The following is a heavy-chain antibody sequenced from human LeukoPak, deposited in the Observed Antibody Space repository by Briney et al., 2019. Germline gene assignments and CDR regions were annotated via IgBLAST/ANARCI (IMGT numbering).Heavy chain of an antibody. CDR1: GFTFSSYG. Sequence: PGGSLRLSCAASGFTFSSYGMNWVRQAPWKGLEWLSYLSNTGNIHYAQSVKGRFTISRDNAKSSLYLQMDGLRAEDTAVYYCARRGDSPMIGDHWGQGILVTVAS. D-gene: IGHD3-10*02. CDR3: ARRGDSPMIGDH. J-gene: IGHJ4*02. V-gene: IGHV3-48*01. CDR2: LSNTGNI.